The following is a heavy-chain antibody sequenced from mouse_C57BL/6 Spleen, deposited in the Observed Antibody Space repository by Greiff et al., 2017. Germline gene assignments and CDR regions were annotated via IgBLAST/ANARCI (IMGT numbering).Heavy chain of an antibody. D-gene: IGHD2-5*01. J-gene: IGHJ4*01. V-gene: IGHV1-26*01. Sequence: EVQLQQSGPELVKPGASVKISCKASGYTFTDYYMNWVKQSHGKSLEWIGDINPNNGGTSYNQKFKGKATLTVDKSSSTAYMELRSLTSEDSAVYYCASRSNLYYAMDYWGQGTSVTVSS. CDR1: GYTFTDYY. CDR2: INPNNGGT. CDR3: ASRSNLYYAMDY.